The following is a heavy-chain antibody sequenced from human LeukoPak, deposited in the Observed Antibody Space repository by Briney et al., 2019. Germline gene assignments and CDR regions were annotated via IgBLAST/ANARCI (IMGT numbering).Heavy chain of an antibody. Sequence: GASVKVSCKASGYTFTSYGISWVRQAPGQGLEWMGWISAYNGNTNYAQKLQGRVTMTTDTSTSTAYMELRSLRSDDTAVYYCARDGPLVGASTSGNFDYWGQGTLVTVSS. CDR3: ARDGPLVGASTSGNFDY. D-gene: IGHD1-26*01. V-gene: IGHV1-18*01. CDR2: ISAYNGNT. J-gene: IGHJ4*02. CDR1: GYTFTSYG.